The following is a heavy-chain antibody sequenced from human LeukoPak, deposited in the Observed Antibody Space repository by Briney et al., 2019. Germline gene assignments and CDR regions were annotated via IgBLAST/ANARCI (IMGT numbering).Heavy chain of an antibody. D-gene: IGHD6-13*01. CDR3: AVGSWYSGNFDY. V-gene: IGHV1-24*01. Sequence: ASVKVSCKVSGYTLTELSMHWVRQAPGKGLEWMGGFDPEDGETIYAQKFQGRVTMTEGTSTDTAYMELSSLRSEDTAVYYCAVGSWYSGNFDYWGQGTLVTVSS. J-gene: IGHJ4*02. CDR2: FDPEDGET. CDR1: GYTLTELS.